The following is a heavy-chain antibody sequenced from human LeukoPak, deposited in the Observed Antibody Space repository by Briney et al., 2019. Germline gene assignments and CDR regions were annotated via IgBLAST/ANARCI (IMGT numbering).Heavy chain of an antibody. J-gene: IGHJ4*02. CDR3: AARPSYYYDRSGYQFDY. Sequence: SVNVSCKASGFTVTSSAVQWVRQARGQRLEWIGWIVFGSGNTNYAQKFQERVTITRDMSTSTAYMELSSLRSEDTAVYYCAARPSYYYDRSGYQFDYWGQGNLVTVSS. D-gene: IGHD3-22*01. CDR2: IVFGSGNT. CDR1: GFTVTSSA. V-gene: IGHV1-58*01.